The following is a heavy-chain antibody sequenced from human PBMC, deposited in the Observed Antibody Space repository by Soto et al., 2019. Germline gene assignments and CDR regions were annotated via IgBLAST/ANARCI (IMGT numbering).Heavy chain of an antibody. V-gene: IGHV4-31*03. D-gene: IGHD5-18*01. CDR2: IYYSGST. CDR1: GGSISSGGYY. Sequence: QVQLQESGPGLVKPSQTLSLTCTVSGGSISSGGYYWSWIRQHPGKGLEWIGYIYYSGSTYYNPSLKSRVTISVDTSKNQFSLKLSSVTAAGTAVYYCARVPRGYSYGFPANFDYWGQGTLVTVSS. J-gene: IGHJ4*02. CDR3: ARVPRGYSYGFPANFDY.